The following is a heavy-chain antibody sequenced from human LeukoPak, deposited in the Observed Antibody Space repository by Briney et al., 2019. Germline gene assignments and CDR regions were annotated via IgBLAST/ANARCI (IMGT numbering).Heavy chain of an antibody. D-gene: IGHD6-19*01. Sequence: ASVRVSCKASGYTFTGYYMHWVRQAPGQGLEWMGWINPNSGGTNYAQKFLGRVTMTRDTSISTAYMELSRLRSDDTAVYYCARGPTGIAVADWFDPWGQGTLVTVSS. CDR1: GYTFTGYY. V-gene: IGHV1-2*02. CDR3: ARGPTGIAVADWFDP. CDR2: INPNSGGT. J-gene: IGHJ5*02.